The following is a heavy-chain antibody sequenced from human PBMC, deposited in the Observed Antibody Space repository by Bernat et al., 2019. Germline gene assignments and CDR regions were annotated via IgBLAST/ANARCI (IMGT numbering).Heavy chain of an antibody. CDR2: IIPILGIA. V-gene: IGHV1-69*04. Sequence: QVQLVQSGAEVKKPGSSVKVSCKASGGTFSSYAISWVRQAPGQGLEWMGRIIPILGIANYAQKFQGRFTITADKPTSTAYMELSSLRSEDTAVYYCARDGRPVVVPAAMNYYYGMDVWGQGTTVTVSS. CDR1: GGTFSSYA. CDR3: ARDGRPVVVPAAMNYYYGMDV. J-gene: IGHJ6*02. D-gene: IGHD2-2*01.